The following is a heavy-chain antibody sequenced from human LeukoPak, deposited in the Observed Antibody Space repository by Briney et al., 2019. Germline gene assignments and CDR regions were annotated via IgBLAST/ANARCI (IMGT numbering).Heavy chain of an antibody. CDR1: GFSFSSYG. CDR2: INSDGSST. V-gene: IGHV3-74*01. J-gene: IGHJ5*02. D-gene: IGHD6-13*01. Sequence: GGSLRLSCAASGFSFSSYGMHWVRQTPGRGLMWVSRINSDGSSTTYADSVKGRFTISRDNAKNTLYLQMNSLRAEDTAVYYCARLMSVAAAWFDPWGQGTLVTVSS. CDR3: ARLMSVAAAWFDP.